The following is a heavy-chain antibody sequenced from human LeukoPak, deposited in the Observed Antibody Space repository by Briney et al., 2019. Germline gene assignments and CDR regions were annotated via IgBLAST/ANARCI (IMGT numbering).Heavy chain of an antibody. J-gene: IGHJ5*02. CDR1: GYTFTSYD. CDR3: ARGRMTPRSNWFDP. D-gene: IGHD2-8*01. CDR2: MNPNSGNT. Sequence: GASVKVSCKASGYTFTSYDINWVRQATGQGLEWMGWMNPNSGNTGYAQKFQGRVTMTRNTSISTAYMELSSLRSGDTAVYYCARGRMTPRSNWFDPWGQGTLVTVSS. V-gene: IGHV1-8*01.